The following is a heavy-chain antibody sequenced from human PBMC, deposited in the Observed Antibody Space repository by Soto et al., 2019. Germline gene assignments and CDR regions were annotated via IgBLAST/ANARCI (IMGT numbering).Heavy chain of an antibody. CDR2: INNDGSST. J-gene: IGHJ4*02. D-gene: IGHD3-10*01. CDR3: ASGGVAGSGTYYNDY. CDR1: GFTFIINW. V-gene: IGHV3-74*01. Sequence: EVQLVESGGGLVQPGGSLRLSGAASGFTFIINWRHWVRQAPGKGLLWVSRINNDGSSTSYADSVKGRLTISRDNAKNTLYLQVNSLRDEDTAVYYCASGGVAGSGTYYNDYWGRGTLVTVSS.